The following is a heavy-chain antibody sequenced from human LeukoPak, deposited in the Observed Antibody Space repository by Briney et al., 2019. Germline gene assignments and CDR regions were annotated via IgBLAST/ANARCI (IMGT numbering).Heavy chain of an antibody. CDR1: GDTFSRYA. V-gene: IGHV1-69*13. D-gene: IGHD3-10*01. CDR2: IIPVLSTA. Sequence: SVKVSCKASGDTFSRYAISWVRQAPGQGLEWMGGIIPVLSTANYAQKFQDRVTITADESTSTTYMELSSLRAEDTAVYYCATYTRGRAFDIWGQGTMVTVSS. J-gene: IGHJ3*02. CDR3: ATYTRGRAFDI.